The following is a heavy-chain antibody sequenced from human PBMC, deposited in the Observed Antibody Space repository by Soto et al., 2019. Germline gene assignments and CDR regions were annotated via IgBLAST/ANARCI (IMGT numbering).Heavy chain of an antibody. V-gene: IGHV3-21*01. Sequence: SLRLSCAASGVTFSSYSMNWVRQAPGKGLEWVSSISSSSSYIYYADSVKGRFTISRDNAKNSLYLQMNSLRDEDTAVYYCARDYDFWSGYYSGEYYFDYWGQGTLVTVSS. CDR1: GVTFSSYS. J-gene: IGHJ4*02. CDR3: ARDYDFWSGYYSGEYYFDY. D-gene: IGHD3-3*01. CDR2: ISSSSSYI.